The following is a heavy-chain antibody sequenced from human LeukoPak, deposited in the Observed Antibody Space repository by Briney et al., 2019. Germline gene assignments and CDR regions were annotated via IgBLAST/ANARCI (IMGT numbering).Heavy chain of an antibody. Sequence: GGSLRLSCAASGFTFSSYSMNWVRQVPGKGLEWASSISSSSNYIHYADSVKGRFTISRDNAKNSLYLQINSLRAEDTAVYYCASGTGYTNGCFDYWGQGTLVAVSS. CDR1: GFTFSSYS. D-gene: IGHD6-19*01. J-gene: IGHJ4*02. CDR3: ASGTGYTNGCFDY. V-gene: IGHV3-21*01. CDR2: ISSSSNYI.